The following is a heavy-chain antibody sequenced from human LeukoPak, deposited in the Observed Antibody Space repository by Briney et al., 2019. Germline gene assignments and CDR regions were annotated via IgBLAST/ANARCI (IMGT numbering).Heavy chain of an antibody. Sequence: KPSETLSLTCTVSGASISNSRYYWGWIRQPPGKGLEWIGSIYYSGSTHYTPSLKSRVTISVDTSKNQFSLKLSSVTAADTAVYYCATNSSGWVFDYWGQGTQVTVSS. D-gene: IGHD6-19*01. CDR2: IYYSGST. J-gene: IGHJ4*02. CDR3: ATNSSGWVFDY. V-gene: IGHV4-39*01. CDR1: GASISNSRYY.